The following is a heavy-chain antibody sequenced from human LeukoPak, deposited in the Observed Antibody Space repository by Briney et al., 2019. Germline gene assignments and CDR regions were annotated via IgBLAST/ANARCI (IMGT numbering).Heavy chain of an antibody. CDR1: GFTFSSYA. D-gene: IGHD6-19*01. CDR3: ARDFGSGWYIDYFDY. CDR2: IKQDGSEK. V-gene: IGHV3-7*01. J-gene: IGHJ4*02. Sequence: GGSLRLSCAASGFTFSSYAMSWVRQAPGKGLEWVANIKQDGSEKYYVDSVKGRFTISRDNAKNSPYLQMNSLRAEDTAVYYCARDFGSGWYIDYFDYWGQGTLVTVSS.